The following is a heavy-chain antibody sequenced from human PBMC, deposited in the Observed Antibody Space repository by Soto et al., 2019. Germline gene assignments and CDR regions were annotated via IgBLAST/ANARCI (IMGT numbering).Heavy chain of an antibody. CDR1: GFTFSSYW. CDR3: ARPRDPYYYYGMDV. Sequence: GGSLILSCAASGFTFSSYWMHWVRQAPGKGLVWVSRINSDGSSTSYADSVKGRFTISRDNAKNTLYLQMNSLRAEDTAVYYCARPRDPYYYYGMDVWGQGTTVTVSS. CDR2: INSDGSST. J-gene: IGHJ6*02. V-gene: IGHV3-74*01.